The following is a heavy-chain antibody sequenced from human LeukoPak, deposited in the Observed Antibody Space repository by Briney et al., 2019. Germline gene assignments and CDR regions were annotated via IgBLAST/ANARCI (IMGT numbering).Heavy chain of an antibody. CDR3: ARDSGEVPDY. CDR2: LNPNSGAT. V-gene: IGHV1-2*02. Sequence: ASVKVSCKASGYTFTSYYMHWVRQAPGQGLEWMGWLNPNSGATNYAQKFQGRVTMTRDTSSSTAYMELSGLKSDDTAVYYCARDSGEVPDYWGQGTLVTVSS. D-gene: IGHD3-10*01. CDR1: GYTFTSYY. J-gene: IGHJ4*02.